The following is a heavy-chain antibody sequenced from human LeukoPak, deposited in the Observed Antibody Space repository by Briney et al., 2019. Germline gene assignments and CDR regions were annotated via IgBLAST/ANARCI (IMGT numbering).Heavy chain of an antibody. CDR3: ARESYYDSSGPFDY. CDR1: GFTFSSYS. D-gene: IGHD3-22*01. Sequence: GGSLRLSCAASGFTFSSYSMNWVRQAPGKGLEWVAVISYDGSNKYYADSVKGRFTISRDNSKNTLYLQMNSLRAEDTAVYYCARESYYDSSGPFDYWGQGTLVTVSS. CDR2: ISYDGSNK. J-gene: IGHJ4*02. V-gene: IGHV3-30*03.